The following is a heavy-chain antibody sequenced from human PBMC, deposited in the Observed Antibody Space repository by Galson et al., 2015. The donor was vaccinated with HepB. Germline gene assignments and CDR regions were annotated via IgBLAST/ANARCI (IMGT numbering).Heavy chain of an antibody. CDR2: ISSNGGSK. Sequence: SLRLSCAASGFTFSSYAMHWVRQAPGKGLEYVSAISSNGGSKYYADSVKGRFTISRDNSKNTLYLQMNSLRAEDTAVYYCAKDPVSFDPLTRYSSNWFDPWGQGTLVTVSS. CDR1: GFTFSSYA. D-gene: IGHD6-13*01. CDR3: AKDPVSFDPLTRYSSNWFDP. V-gene: IGHV3-64*04. J-gene: IGHJ5*02.